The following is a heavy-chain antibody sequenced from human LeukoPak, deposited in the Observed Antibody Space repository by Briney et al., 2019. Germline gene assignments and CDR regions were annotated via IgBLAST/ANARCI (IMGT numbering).Heavy chain of an antibody. CDR3: ARLGGYSYGYFDY. CDR1: GGSISSSSYY. Sequence: SETLSLTCTVSGGSISSSSYYWGWIRQPVGKGLEWIGSIYYSGSTYYNPSLKSRVTISVDTSKNQFSLKLSSVTAADTAVYYCARLGGYSYGYFDYWGQGTLVTVSS. V-gene: IGHV4-39*01. D-gene: IGHD5-18*01. J-gene: IGHJ4*02. CDR2: IYYSGST.